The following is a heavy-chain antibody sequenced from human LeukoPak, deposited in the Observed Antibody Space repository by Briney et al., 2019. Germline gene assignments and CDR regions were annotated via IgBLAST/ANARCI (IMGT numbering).Heavy chain of an antibody. CDR2: IYYSGIT. CDR3: ARDTSWGPPEATPETDAFDI. D-gene: IGHD1-26*01. Sequence: SETLSLTCTVSGGSISSSSYYWGWIRQPPGKGLEWIGSIYYSGITYYNPSLKSRVTISVDTSKNQFSLKLSSVTDAETAVYSCARDTSWGPPEATPETDAFDIWGQGTMVTVSS. J-gene: IGHJ3*02. V-gene: IGHV4-39*07. CDR1: GGSISSSSYY.